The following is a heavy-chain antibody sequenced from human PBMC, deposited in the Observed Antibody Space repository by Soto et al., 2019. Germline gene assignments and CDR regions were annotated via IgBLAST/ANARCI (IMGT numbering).Heavy chain of an antibody. CDR3: ATTKGYIDPFDL. J-gene: IGHJ4*02. D-gene: IGHD5-12*01. CDR2: IGGSGDRT. CDR1: GFIFSNYG. V-gene: IGHV3-23*01. Sequence: EAQLLESGGGLVQPGGSLGPSCPASGFIFSNYGMSWVRRAPGKGLGGVSGIGGSGDRTHNADSVRGRYTISRDDSRNTLNLLMNSLSAEDTAIYFCATTKGYIDPFDLWGQGTLVTVSS.